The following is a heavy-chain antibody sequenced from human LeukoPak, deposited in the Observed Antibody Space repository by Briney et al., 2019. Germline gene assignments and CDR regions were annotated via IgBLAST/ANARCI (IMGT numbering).Heavy chain of an antibody. Sequence: GESLKISCKGSGYSFTSYWIGWVRQMPGKGLEWMGIIYPGDSDTRYSPSFQGQVTISADKSISTAYLQWSSLKASDTDMYYCARQKGRYYDILTGYYSDYYYGMDVWGKGTTVTVSS. CDR3: ARQKGRYYDILTGYYSDYYYGMDV. J-gene: IGHJ6*04. CDR2: IYPGDSDT. CDR1: GYSFTSYW. V-gene: IGHV5-51*01. D-gene: IGHD3-9*01.